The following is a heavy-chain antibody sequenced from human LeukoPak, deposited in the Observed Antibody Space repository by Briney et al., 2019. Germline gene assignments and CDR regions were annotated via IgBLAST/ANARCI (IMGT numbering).Heavy chain of an antibody. J-gene: IGHJ4*02. Sequence: ASVKVSCKVSGYTLTELAIHWVRQAPGQGLEWMGWINPYSGGTNYAQNFQGRVTMTRDTSISTGYMELSRLGSDDTAVYYCARIRGGNNYHFDYWGQGTLVTVSS. D-gene: IGHD1-26*01. CDR3: ARIRGGNNYHFDY. CDR1: GYTLTELA. V-gene: IGHV1-2*02. CDR2: INPYSGGT.